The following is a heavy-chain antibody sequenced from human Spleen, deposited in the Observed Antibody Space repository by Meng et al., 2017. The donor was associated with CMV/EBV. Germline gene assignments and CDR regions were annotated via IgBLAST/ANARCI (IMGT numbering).Heavy chain of an antibody. CDR2: ISAYNDNT. Sequence: ASVKVSCKASGYTFTSYGISWVRQAPRQGLEWMGWISAYNDNTNYAQKFQGRVTMTTDTSASTAYMELSSLRSEDTAVYYCARGSPTTVTTYGMDVWGQGTTVTVSS. D-gene: IGHD4-17*01. J-gene: IGHJ6*02. CDR1: GYTFTSYG. V-gene: IGHV1-18*01. CDR3: ARGSPTTVTTYGMDV.